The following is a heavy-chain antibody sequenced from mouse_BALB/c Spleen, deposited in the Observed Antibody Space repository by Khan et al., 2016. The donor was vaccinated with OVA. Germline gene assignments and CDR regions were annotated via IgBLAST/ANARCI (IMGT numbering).Heavy chain of an antibody. Sequence: QVQLQESGAELVRPGASVKLSCKTSGYTFTSYWIHWIKQRSGQGLEWIARIYPGTDNTYYNETLKDKATLTADKSSSTAYMQLSSLKSEDSAVYFCAREEALYDFDYWGQGTTLTVSS. CDR1: GYTFTSYW. V-gene: IGHV1S132*01. CDR3: AREEALYDFDY. CDR2: IYPGTDNT. J-gene: IGHJ2*01. D-gene: IGHD2-14*01.